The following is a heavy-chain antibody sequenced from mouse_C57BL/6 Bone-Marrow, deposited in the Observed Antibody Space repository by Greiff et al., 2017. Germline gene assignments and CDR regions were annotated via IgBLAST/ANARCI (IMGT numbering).Heavy chain of an antibody. CDR2: IYPGSGST. CDR1: GYTFTSCW. CDR3: ARNDGYYVWAMDY. J-gene: IGHJ4*01. D-gene: IGHD2-3*01. V-gene: IGHV1-55*01. Sequence: VQLQQPGAELVKPGASVKMSCTASGYTFTSCWITWVKQRPGQGLEWIGDIYPGSGSTNYTEKFKSKATLTVDTSSSPAYMQLSSLTSEDSAVYYCARNDGYYVWAMDYWGQGTSVTVSS.